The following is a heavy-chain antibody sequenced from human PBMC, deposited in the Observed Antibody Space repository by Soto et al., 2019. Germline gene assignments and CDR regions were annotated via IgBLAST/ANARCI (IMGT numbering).Heavy chain of an antibody. Sequence: QVQLQESGPGLVKPSQTLSLTCTVSGASISSGRYYWSWIRQHPVKGLEWIGYIYYTGSTYYNPSLESRLSISVDTSRNQLSLKLRSVTAADTAVYYCARRGYGVLTTYIGGDSDGMDVWGQGTTVTVSS. CDR1: GASISSGRYY. V-gene: IGHV4-31*03. CDR2: IYYTGST. CDR3: ARRGYGVLTTYIGGDSDGMDV. J-gene: IGHJ6*02. D-gene: IGHD5-12*01.